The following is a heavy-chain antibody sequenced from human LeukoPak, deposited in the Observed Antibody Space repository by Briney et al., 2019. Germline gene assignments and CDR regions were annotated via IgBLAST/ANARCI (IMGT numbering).Heavy chain of an antibody. CDR1: GVSISSGGYY. J-gene: IGHJ1*01. D-gene: IGHD2-2*01. Sequence: PSQTLSLTCTVSGVSISSGGYYWRWIRQPPGKGLEWIGYIYHSGSTYYNPSLKSRVTISVDRSKNQFSLKLSSVTAADTAVYYCASRRLGRSTSSEHWGQGTLVTVSS. CDR2: IYHSGST. V-gene: IGHV4-30-2*01. CDR3: ASRRLGRSTSSEH.